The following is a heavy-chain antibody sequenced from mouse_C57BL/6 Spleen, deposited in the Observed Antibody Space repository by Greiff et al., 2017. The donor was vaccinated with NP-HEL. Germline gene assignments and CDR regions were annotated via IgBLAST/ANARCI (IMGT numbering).Heavy chain of an antibody. CDR2: IYPGSGNT. CDR3: ARHSSRPHFDD. V-gene: IGHV1-66*01. J-gene: IGHJ2*01. CDR1: GYSFTSYY. D-gene: IGHD6-1*01. Sequence: QVQLQQSGPELVKPGASVKISCKASGYSFTSYYIHWVKQRPGQGLEWIGWIYPGSGNTKYNEKFKGKATLTADTSSSTAYMQLSSLTSEDSAVYYCARHSSRPHFDDWGQGTTLTVSS.